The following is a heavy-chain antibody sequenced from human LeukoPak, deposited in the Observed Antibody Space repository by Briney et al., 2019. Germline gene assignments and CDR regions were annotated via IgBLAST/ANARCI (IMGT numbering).Heavy chain of an antibody. CDR2: IKQDGTEI. V-gene: IGHV3-7*01. CDR3: ARLSEMFRGPQVIYYFDY. D-gene: IGHD3-10*01. J-gene: IGHJ4*02. Sequence: GGSLRLSCAASGFTFSSHWMSWVRQAPGKGPEWVANIKQDGTEIYYVDSVKGRFTISRDYARNSLYLQLNSLRAEDTAVYYCARLSEMFRGPQVIYYFDYWGQGTLVTVSS. CDR1: GFTFSSHW.